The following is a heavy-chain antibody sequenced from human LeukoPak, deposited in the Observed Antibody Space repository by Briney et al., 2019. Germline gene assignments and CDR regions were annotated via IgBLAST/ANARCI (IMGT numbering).Heavy chain of an antibody. V-gene: IGHV1-69*04. D-gene: IGHD2-8*02. J-gene: IGHJ5*02. CDR3: ARVWSFWFDP. CDR2: IIPIHGIA. CDR1: GGTFSSYA. Sequence: ASVKVSCKASGGTFSSYAISWVRQAPGQGLEWMGRIIPIHGIANYAQKFQGRVTITADKSTSTAYMELRSLRSEDTAVYYCARVWSFWFDPWGQGTLVTVSS.